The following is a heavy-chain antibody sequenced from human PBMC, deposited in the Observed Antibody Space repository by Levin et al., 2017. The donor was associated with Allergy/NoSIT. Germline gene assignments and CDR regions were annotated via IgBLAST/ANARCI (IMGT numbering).Heavy chain of an antibody. J-gene: IGHJ4*02. CDR1: GYTFRSNG. Sequence: GYTFRSNGRHGVRQAPGKGLEWVAVISYDGSNKYYADSVKGRFTISRDNSKNTLYLQMNSLRAEDTAVYYCAKAGGYDFDYWGQGTLVTVSS. CDR3: AKAGGYDFDY. D-gene: IGHD5-12*01. V-gene: IGHV3-30*18. CDR2: ISYDGSNK.